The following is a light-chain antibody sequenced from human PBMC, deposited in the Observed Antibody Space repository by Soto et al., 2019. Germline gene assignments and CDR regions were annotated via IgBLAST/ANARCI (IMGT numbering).Light chain of an antibody. J-gene: IGLJ2*01. CDR2: DVS. CDR1: SSDVGGYNY. CDR3: SSYTSSRTLV. V-gene: IGLV2-14*01. Sequence: QSVLTQPASVSGSPGQSITISCTGTSSDVGGYNYVSWYQQHPGKAPKLMIYDVSNRPSGVSNRFSVSKSGNTASLTISGLQAEDEGDYYCSSYTSSRTLVFGGGTKLTVL.